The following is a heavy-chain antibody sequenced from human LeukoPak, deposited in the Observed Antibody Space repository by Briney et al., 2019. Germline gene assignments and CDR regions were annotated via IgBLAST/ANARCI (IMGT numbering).Heavy chain of an antibody. CDR2: IIGSGNSI. CDR1: GFTFNTYA. CDR3: AKASSITVTTGAPDY. V-gene: IGHV3-23*01. D-gene: IGHD4-11*01. J-gene: IGHJ4*02. Sequence: GGSLRLSCAASGFTFNTYAMSSVRQAPGKGLEWVSLIIGSGNSIHYADSVKGRCTISRDNFKNTVFLQLNSLRPEDPAVYYCAKASSITVTTGAPDYWGQGTMVTVSS.